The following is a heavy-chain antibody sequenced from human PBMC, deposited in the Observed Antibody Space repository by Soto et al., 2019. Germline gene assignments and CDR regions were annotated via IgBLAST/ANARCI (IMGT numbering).Heavy chain of an antibody. V-gene: IGHV1-69*12. J-gene: IGHJ2*01. CDR2: IIPSFGTA. Sequence: QVQLVQSGAEVKKPGSSGTVSCKASGGTFSRYTISWVRQAPGQGREWMGGIIPSFGTANYAQKLQGRVTLTAAAATTPAYMDLSSLRSVDTPVYYCARPNHRCLQLSYFDPWGRVTLVTVSS. CDR3: ARPNHRCLQLSYFDP. CDR1: GGTFSRYT. D-gene: IGHD2-15*01.